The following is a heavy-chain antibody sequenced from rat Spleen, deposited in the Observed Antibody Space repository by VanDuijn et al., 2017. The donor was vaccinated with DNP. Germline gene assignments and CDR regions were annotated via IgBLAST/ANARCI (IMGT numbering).Heavy chain of an antibody. D-gene: IGHD1-11*01. V-gene: IGHV5-17*01. CDR1: GFTFSDYA. CDR3: AKGPNFGGWSDYFDY. Sequence: EVQLVESGGGLGQPGRALKLSCTASGFTFSDYAMAWVRQAPKKGLEWVATISSDGSDTYYRDSVKGRFTVSRDNARNTLYLQMNKLGSEDTGIYYCAKGPNFGGWSDYFDYWGQGVMVTVSS. CDR2: ISSDGSDT. J-gene: IGHJ2*01.